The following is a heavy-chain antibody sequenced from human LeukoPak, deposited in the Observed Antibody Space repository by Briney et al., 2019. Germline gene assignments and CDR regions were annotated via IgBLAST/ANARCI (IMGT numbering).Heavy chain of an antibody. CDR2: IVVGSGNT. CDR1: GFTFTSSA. V-gene: IGHV1-58*02. Sequence: SVKVSFKASGFTFTSSAMQWVRQARGQRLEWIGWIVVGSGNTNYAQKFQERVTITRDMSTSRAYMELSSLRSEGTAVYYCAAVQVGANYYFDYWGQGTLVTVSS. J-gene: IGHJ4*02. CDR3: AAVQVGANYYFDY. D-gene: IGHD1-26*01.